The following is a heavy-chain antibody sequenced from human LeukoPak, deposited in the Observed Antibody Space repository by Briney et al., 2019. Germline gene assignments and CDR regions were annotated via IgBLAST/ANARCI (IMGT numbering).Heavy chain of an antibody. J-gene: IGHJ4*02. Sequence: PGGSLRLSCAASGFTMSSYWMHWVRQAPGKGLVWVSRINTDGDITTYADSVKGRFTVCRANAKNTLYLKMNSLRGEDTAVYYCARVWGSTGDLNYWGQGTLVTVSS. D-gene: IGHD7-27*01. V-gene: IGHV3-74*01. CDR1: GFTMSSYW. CDR2: INTDGDIT. CDR3: ARVWGSTGDLNY.